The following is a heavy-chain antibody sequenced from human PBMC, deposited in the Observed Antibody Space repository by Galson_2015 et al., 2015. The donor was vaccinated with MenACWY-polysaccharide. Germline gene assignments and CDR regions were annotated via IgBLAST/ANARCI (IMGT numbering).Heavy chain of an antibody. CDR1: GFTFSNYA. Sequence: SLRLSCAASGFTFSNYAMSWVRQAPGKGLEWVSAISGTGGNTYYADSVRGRVTIPRDNSKNTLHLQVNSLRAEDTAVYYCAKDRGPDTGGWAEAFDMWGQGTMVTVSS. CDR2: ISGTGGNT. CDR3: AKDRGPDTGGWAEAFDM. D-gene: IGHD2-8*02. V-gene: IGHV3-23*01. J-gene: IGHJ3*02.